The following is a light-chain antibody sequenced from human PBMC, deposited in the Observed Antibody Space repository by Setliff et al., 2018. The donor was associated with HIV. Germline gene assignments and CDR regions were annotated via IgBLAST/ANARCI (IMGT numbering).Light chain of an antibody. Sequence: QSALTQAASVSGSPGQSITISCTGTSGDVGIYSLVSWYQQHPGKAPKLMIYEVRKRPSGVSNRFSGSKSGNTASLTISGLQAEDEADYYCCSYAGSSTFPYVFGTGTQLTVL. J-gene: IGLJ1*01. CDR2: EVR. V-gene: IGLV2-23*02. CDR3: CSYAGSSTFPYV. CDR1: SGDVGIYSL.